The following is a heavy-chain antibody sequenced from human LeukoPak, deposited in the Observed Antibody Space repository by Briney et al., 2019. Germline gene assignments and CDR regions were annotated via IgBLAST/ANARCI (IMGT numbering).Heavy chain of an antibody. Sequence: ASVKVSCKASGYTFTDYYMHWVRQTPGQGLEWMGIINPSGGSTSYAQKFQGKVTMTRDTSTSTVYMGLGSLRSEHTAGYYCSKESSSGWYMYWVQGTLVTVSS. J-gene: IGHJ4*02. CDR3: SKESSSGWYMY. D-gene: IGHD6-19*01. CDR2: INPSGGST. V-gene: IGHV1-46*01. CDR1: GYTFTDYY.